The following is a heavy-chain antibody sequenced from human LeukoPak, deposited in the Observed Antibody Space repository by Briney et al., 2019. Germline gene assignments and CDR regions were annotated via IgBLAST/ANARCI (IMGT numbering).Heavy chain of an antibody. V-gene: IGHV1-18*01. J-gene: IGHJ4*02. Sequence: ASVKVSCKASGYTFTSYGISWVRQAPGQGLEWMGWISAYNGNTNYAQKLQGRVTMTTDTSTSTAYMELRSLRSDDTAVYYCARGYSSGWYFKGLDYWGQGTLVTVSS. CDR1: GYTFTSYG. CDR2: ISAYNGNT. D-gene: IGHD6-19*01. CDR3: ARGYSSGWYFKGLDY.